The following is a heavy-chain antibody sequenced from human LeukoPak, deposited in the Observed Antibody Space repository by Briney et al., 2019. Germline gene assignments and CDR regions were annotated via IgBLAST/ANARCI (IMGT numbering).Heavy chain of an antibody. V-gene: IGHV3-30*04. D-gene: IGHD6-19*01. CDR3: ARAPSSSGWYLGWFDP. Sequence: GRSLRLSCVASGFTFTGHSMDWVRQAPGKGLEWVAVVLSDEKTIFFADSLKGRFTVSRYNSKNTVYLQMNSLRNEDTAVYYCARAPSSSGWYLGWFDPWGQGTLVTVAS. CDR2: VLSDEKTI. J-gene: IGHJ5*02. CDR1: GFTFTGHS.